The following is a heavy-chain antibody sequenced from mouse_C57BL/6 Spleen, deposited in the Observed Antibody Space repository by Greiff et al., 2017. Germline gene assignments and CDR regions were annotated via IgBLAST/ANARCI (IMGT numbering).Heavy chain of an antibody. CDR1: GYSFTGYY. D-gene: IGHD3-3*01. Sequence: EVQLQQSGPELVKPGASVKISCKASGYSFTGYYMNWVKQSPEKSLEWIGEINPSTGGTTYNQKFKAKATLTVDKSSSTAYMQLKSLTSEYSAVYYCAPIYEGSAWFAYWGQGTLVTVSA. CDR2: INPSTGGT. CDR3: APIYEGSAWFAY. J-gene: IGHJ3*01. V-gene: IGHV1-42*01.